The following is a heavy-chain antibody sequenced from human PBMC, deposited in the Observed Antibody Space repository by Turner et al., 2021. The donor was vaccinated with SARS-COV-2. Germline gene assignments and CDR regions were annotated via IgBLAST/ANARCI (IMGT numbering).Heavy chain of an antibody. CDR3: ARGRGGGGSSNNWFDP. Sequence: QVQLQESGPGLVKPSETLSLTCTVSGGSISSYYWSWIRQPPGKGLEWIGYIYYSGSTNYNPSLKSRVSISVDTSKNQFSLKLTSVTAADTAVYYCARGRGGGGSSNNWFDPWGQGPLVIVSS. CDR2: IYYSGST. J-gene: IGHJ5*02. D-gene: IGHD2-15*01. CDR1: GGSISSYY. V-gene: IGHV4-59*01.